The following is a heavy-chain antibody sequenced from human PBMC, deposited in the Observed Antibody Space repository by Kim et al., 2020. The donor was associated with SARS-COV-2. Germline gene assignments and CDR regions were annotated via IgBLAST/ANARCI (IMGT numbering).Heavy chain of an antibody. CDR3: AKGQPAAGTWHGPCDV. J-gene: IGHJ3*01. CDR2: ISGSGFDT. V-gene: IGHV3-23*01. D-gene: IGHD6-13*01. Sequence: GGSLRLSCVGSGFTLGNYGMSWVRQAPGKGLEWVAGISGSGFDTYSVDSVKGRFAMSRDNSKHTVYLQMDNLRAEDTAVYFCAKGQPAAGTWHGPCDVWGQGTMVTVSS. CDR1: GFTLGNYG.